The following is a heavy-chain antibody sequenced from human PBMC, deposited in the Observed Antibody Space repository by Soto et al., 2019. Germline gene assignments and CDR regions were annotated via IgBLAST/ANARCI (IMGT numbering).Heavy chain of an antibody. CDR2: IYYSGST. CDR3: ARHPLVTTKYYFDY. Sequence: SETLSLTCTVSGGSISSSSYYWGWIRQPPGKGLEWIGSIYYSGSTYYNPSLKSRVTISVDTSKNQFSLKLSSVTAADTAVYYCARHPLVTTKYYFDYWGQGTLVTVSS. J-gene: IGHJ4*02. D-gene: IGHD2-2*01. V-gene: IGHV4-39*01. CDR1: GGSISSSSYY.